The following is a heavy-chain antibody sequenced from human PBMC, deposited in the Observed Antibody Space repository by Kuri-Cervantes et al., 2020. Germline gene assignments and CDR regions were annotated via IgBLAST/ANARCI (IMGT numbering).Heavy chain of an antibody. CDR1: GGTFSSYA. V-gene: IGHV1-24*01. CDR2: FDPEDGET. D-gene: IGHD6-19*01. J-gene: IGHJ3*02. CDR3: ATSLAVAGYDAFDI. Sequence: ASVKVSCKASGGTFSSYAISWVRQAPGKGLEWMGGFDPEDGETIYAQKFQGRVTMTEDTSTDTAYMELSSLRSEDTAVYYCATSLAVAGYDAFDIWGQGTMVTVSS.